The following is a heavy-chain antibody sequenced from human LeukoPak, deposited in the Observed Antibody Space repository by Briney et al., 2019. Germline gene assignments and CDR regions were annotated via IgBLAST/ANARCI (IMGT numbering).Heavy chain of an antibody. Sequence: PGGSLRLSCAASGFTFSSYSMNWVRQAPGKGLEWVSSISSSSSYIHYADSVKGRFTISRDNAKNSLYLQMNSLRVEDTAVYYCARDLVGAPDYWGQGTLVTVSS. V-gene: IGHV3-21*01. CDR3: ARDLVGAPDY. D-gene: IGHD1-26*01. J-gene: IGHJ4*02. CDR2: ISSSSSYI. CDR1: GFTFSSYS.